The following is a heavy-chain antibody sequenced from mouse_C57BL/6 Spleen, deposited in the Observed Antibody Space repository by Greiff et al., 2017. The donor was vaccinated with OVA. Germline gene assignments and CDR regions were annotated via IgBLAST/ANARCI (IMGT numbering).Heavy chain of an antibody. CDR2: IDPSDSYT. V-gene: IGHV1-69*01. Sequence: QVQLKQPGAELVMPGASVKLSCKASGYTFTSYWMHWVKQRPGQGLEWIGEIDPSDSYTNYNQKFKGKSTLTVDKSSSTAYMQLSSLTSEDSAVYYCARGGLRAMDYWGQGTSVTVSS. J-gene: IGHJ4*01. D-gene: IGHD3-1*01. CDR1: GYTFTSYW. CDR3: ARGGLRAMDY.